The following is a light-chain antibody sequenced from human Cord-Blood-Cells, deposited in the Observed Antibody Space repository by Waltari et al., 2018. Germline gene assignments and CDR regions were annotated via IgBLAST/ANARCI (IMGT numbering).Light chain of an antibody. CDR1: SGHSSYA. CDR2: LNSDGSH. CDR3: QTWGTGIQV. Sequence: QLVLTQSPSASASLGASVKLTCTLSSGHSSYAIAWHQQQPEKGPRYLMKLNSDGSHSKGDGVPDRFSGSSSGAGRYLTISSLHSEDEADYYCQTWGTGIQVFGGGTKLTVL. V-gene: IGLV4-69*01. J-gene: IGLJ2*01.